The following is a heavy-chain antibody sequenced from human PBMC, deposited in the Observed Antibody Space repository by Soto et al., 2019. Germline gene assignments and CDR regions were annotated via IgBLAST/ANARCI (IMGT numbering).Heavy chain of an antibody. CDR2: IWYDGSNK. J-gene: IGHJ6*03. CDR1: GFTFSSYG. V-gene: IGHV3-33*01. Sequence: AGGSLRLSCAASGFTFSSYGMHWVRQAPGKGLEWVAVIWYDGSNKYYADSVKGRFTISRDNSKNTLYLQMNSLRAEDTAVYYCARDGSTRVVVPAAMGYYYYYYMDVWGKGTTVTVSS. CDR3: ARDGSTRVVVPAAMGYYYYYYMDV. D-gene: IGHD2-2*01.